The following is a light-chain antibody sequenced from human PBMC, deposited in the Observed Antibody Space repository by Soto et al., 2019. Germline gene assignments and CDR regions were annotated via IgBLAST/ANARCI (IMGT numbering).Light chain of an antibody. CDR1: QSISSW. CDR2: KTS. V-gene: IGKV1-5*03. CDR3: QQYDSYPLT. Sequence: DIQMTQSPSPLSASVGDRVTITCRASQSISSWLAWYKKKPGKAPNLLIYKTSRLESGVPSRFSGSGSGTEFTLTVNSLQPDDVAAYYCQQYDSYPLTFGGGTKVEIK. J-gene: IGKJ4*01.